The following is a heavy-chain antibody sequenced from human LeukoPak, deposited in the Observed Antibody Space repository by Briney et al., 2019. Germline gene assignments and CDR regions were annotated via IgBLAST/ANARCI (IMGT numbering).Heavy chain of an antibody. CDR3: AKDNSPYCSSTSCAGLDY. D-gene: IGHD2-2*01. CDR1: GFTFSSYS. J-gene: IGHJ4*02. V-gene: IGHV3-21*01. CDR2: ISSSSSYI. Sequence: GGSLRLSCAASGFTFSSYSMNWVRQAPGKGLERVSSISSSSSYIYYADSVKGRFTISRDNSKNTLYLQMNRLRAEDTAVYYCAKDNSPYCSSTSCAGLDYWGQGTLVTVSS.